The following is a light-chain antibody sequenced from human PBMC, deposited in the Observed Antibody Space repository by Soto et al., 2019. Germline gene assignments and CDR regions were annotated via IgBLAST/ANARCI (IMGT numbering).Light chain of an antibody. CDR1: SGHSSYA. CDR3: QTWGTGTLV. CDR2: LNSDGSH. J-gene: IGLJ2*01. V-gene: IGLV4-69*01. Sequence: QPVLTQSPSASASLGASVKLTCTLSSGHSSYAIAWHQQQPEKGPRYLMKLNSDGSHSKGDGIPDRFSGSSSGAERYLTISSLQSEDEADYYWQTWGTGTLVFGGGTKLTVL.